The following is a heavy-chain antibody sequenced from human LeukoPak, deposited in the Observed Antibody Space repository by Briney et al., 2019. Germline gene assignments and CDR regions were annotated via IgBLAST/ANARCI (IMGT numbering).Heavy chain of an antibody. V-gene: IGHV4-34*01. CDR2: INHSGST. Sequence: PSETLSLTCAVYGGSFSGYYWSWIRQPPGKGLEWIGEINHSGSTNYNPSPKSRVTISVDTSKNQFSLKLSSVTAADTAVYYCARRVLYDSSGYGYYFDYWGQGTLVTVSS. CDR1: GGSFSGYY. D-gene: IGHD3-22*01. CDR3: ARRVLYDSSGYGYYFDY. J-gene: IGHJ4*02.